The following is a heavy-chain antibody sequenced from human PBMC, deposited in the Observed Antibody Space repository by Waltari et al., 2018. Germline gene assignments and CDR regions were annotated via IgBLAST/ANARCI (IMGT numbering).Heavy chain of an antibody. D-gene: IGHD6-19*01. Sequence: QVQLQESGPGLVKPSETLSLTCTVSGGSITIYSWSWIRQPPGKGLEWIGYVYYTGNTIYNPSLESRVTLSADTSKNQVSLRLRSVTAADTAVYYCARGMSSVWYGPFDYWGQGTLVTVSS. CDR2: VYYTGNT. J-gene: IGHJ4*02. CDR1: GGSITIYS. V-gene: IGHV4-59*08. CDR3: ARGMSSVWYGPFDY.